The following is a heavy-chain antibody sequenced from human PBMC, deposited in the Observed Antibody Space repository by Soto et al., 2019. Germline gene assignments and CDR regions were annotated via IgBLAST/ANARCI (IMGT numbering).Heavy chain of an antibody. J-gene: IGHJ4*02. D-gene: IGHD1-26*01. Sequence: GGSLRLSCAASGFTFSSYAMSWVRQAPGKGLEWVSAISGSGGSTYYADSVKGRFTISRDNSKNTLYLQMNSLRAEDTAVYYCAKSLVGATRQSIDYWGQGTLVTVSS. V-gene: IGHV3-23*01. CDR3: AKSLVGATRQSIDY. CDR2: ISGSGGST. CDR1: GFTFSSYA.